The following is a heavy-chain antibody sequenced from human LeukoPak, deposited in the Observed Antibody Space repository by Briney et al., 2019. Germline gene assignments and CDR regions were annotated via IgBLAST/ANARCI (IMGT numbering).Heavy chain of an antibody. CDR1: GGSISSYY. CDR2: IYNTGST. J-gene: IGHJ5*02. Sequence: TPSETLSLTCTVSGGSISSYYWNWIRQPPGKGLEWIGYIYNTGSTSNNPSLKSRVTISVDTPKKHFSLRLSSVTAADTAVYYCARGGYYGSGNDFRFDPWGQGTLVTVSS. D-gene: IGHD3-10*01. CDR3: ARGGYYGSGNDFRFDP. V-gene: IGHV4-59*01.